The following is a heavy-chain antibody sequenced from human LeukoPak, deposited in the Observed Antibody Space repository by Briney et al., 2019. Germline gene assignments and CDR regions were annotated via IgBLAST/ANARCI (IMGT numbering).Heavy chain of an antibody. CDR1: GGSFSGYY. Sequence: PSETLSLTCAVYGGSFSGYYWSWIRQPPGKGLEWIGEINHSGSTNYNPSLKSRVTISVDTSKNQFSLKLSSVTAADTAAYYCARKFGTYYDILTGCNWFDPWGQGTLVTVSS. J-gene: IGHJ5*02. D-gene: IGHD3-9*01. CDR3: ARKFGTYYDILTGCNWFDP. CDR2: INHSGST. V-gene: IGHV4-34*01.